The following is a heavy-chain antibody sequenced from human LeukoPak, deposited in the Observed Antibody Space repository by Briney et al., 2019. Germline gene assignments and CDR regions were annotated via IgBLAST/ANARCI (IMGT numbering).Heavy chain of an antibody. D-gene: IGHD6-19*01. CDR1: GFTFSLHW. CDR2: INTDGTST. V-gene: IGHV3-74*01. CDR3: ARGRGAVAGYYMDV. Sequence: GGSLRLPCAPSGFTFSLHWMHCVRQAPGKGLVWFLRINTDGTSTTYAISVKGRFTISRHNAKITLYLQIHSLRAEDTPVYYGARGRGAVAGYYMDVWGKGTTVTVTS. J-gene: IGHJ6*03.